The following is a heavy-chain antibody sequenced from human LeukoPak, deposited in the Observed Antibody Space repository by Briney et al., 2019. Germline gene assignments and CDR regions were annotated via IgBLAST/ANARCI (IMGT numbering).Heavy chain of an antibody. J-gene: IGHJ4*02. V-gene: IGHV4-34*01. CDR1: GGSFSGYY. CDR3: AKNYYDRRGPYSWVFDY. D-gene: IGHD3-22*01. CDR2: INHSGST. Sequence: SETLSLTCAVYGGSFSGYYWSWIGQPPGKGLEWIGEINHSGSTNYNPSLKSRVTISVDTSKNQFSLKLSSVTAADTAIYYCAKNYYDRRGPYSWVFDYWGQGTLVTVSS.